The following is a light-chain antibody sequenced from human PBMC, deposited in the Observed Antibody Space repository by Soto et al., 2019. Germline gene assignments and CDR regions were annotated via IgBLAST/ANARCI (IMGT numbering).Light chain of an antibody. CDR3: QQYNSYSWT. CDR1: QSISSW. Sequence: DIQMTQSPSTLCAAVGDRVTISCRASQSISSWLAWYQQKQGKPPKLLIYDASSLESGVPSRFRGSGSGTECTLTISRLQPDDFATYYCQQYNSYSWTFGQGTKVDIK. V-gene: IGKV1-5*01. J-gene: IGKJ1*01. CDR2: DAS.